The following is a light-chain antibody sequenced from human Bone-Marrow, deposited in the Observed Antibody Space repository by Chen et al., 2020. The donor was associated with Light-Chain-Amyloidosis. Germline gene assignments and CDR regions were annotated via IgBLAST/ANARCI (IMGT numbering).Light chain of an antibody. CDR2: GSF. CDR3: QQYGTSPLT. Sequence: EIVLTQSLGTLSLSPGEGANLSCRASQTISINYLTWYQQKFGQAPRLLIYGSFSRATGIPDRFTGSGSGTDFTLTINRLEPEDFAMYYCQQYGTSPLTYGGGTKVEIK. V-gene: IGKV3-20*01. CDR1: QTISINY. J-gene: IGKJ4*01.